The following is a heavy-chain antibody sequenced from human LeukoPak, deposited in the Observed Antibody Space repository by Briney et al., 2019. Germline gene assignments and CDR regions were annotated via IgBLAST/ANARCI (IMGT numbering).Heavy chain of an antibody. Sequence: SETLSLTCAVYGGSFSGCYWSWIRQPPGKGLEWIGEINHSGSTNYNPSLKSRVTISVDTSKNQFSLRLSSVTAADTAVYYCARGRGVTRSVDFDYWGQGTLVTVSS. CDR1: GGSFSGCY. D-gene: IGHD4-17*01. CDR2: INHSGST. CDR3: ARGRGVTRSVDFDY. J-gene: IGHJ4*02. V-gene: IGHV4-34*01.